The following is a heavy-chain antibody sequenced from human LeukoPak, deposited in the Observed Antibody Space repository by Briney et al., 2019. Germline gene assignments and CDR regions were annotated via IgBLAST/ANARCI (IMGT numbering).Heavy chain of an antibody. D-gene: IGHD6-13*01. CDR2: IYYSGST. CDR3: ARGIAAAGPDP. V-gene: IGHV4-59*01. Sequence: SETLSLTCTVSGGSISSYYWSWIRQPPGKGLEWIGYIYYSGSTNYNPSLKSRVTISVDTSKNQFSLKLSSVTAADTAVYYCARGIAAAGPDPWGQGTLVTVSS. J-gene: IGHJ5*02. CDR1: GGSISSYY.